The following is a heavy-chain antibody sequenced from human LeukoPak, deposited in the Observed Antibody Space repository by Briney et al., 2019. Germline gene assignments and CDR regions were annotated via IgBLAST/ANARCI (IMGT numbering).Heavy chain of an antibody. Sequence: SETLSLTCTVSGGSISSGGYYWSWIRQHPGKGLEWIGYIYYSGSTYYDPSLKSRVTISVDTSKNQFSLKLSSVTAADTAVYYCARVAVAGTTDYWGQGTLVTVSS. CDR3: ARVAVAGTTDY. CDR2: IYYSGST. J-gene: IGHJ4*02. CDR1: GGSISSGGYY. D-gene: IGHD6-19*01. V-gene: IGHV4-31*03.